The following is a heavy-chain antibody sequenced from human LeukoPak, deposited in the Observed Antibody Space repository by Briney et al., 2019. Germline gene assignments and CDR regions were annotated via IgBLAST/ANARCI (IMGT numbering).Heavy chain of an antibody. D-gene: IGHD3-3*01. CDR3: ARESPRDLEWLFNGIESDY. CDR2: ISSSGTFI. V-gene: IGHV3-21*01. CDR1: GFSFSSYN. J-gene: IGHJ4*02. Sequence: GGSLRLSCAASGFSFSSYNMNWVRQAPGKGLEWVSSISSSGTFIYYADSVKGRFTISRDNARNSLYLQMNSLRAEDTAVYYCARESPRDLEWLFNGIESDYWGQGTLVTVSS.